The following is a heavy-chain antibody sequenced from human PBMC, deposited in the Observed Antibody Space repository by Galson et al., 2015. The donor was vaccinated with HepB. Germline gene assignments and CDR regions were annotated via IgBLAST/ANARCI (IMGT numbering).Heavy chain of an antibody. V-gene: IGHV3-7*01. D-gene: IGHD2-21*01. CDR1: GFTFSRYW. Sequence: SLRLSCAASGFTFSRYWMSWVRQAPGKGLEWVANIKQDGSEKYYVDSVKGRFTISRDNAKNSLYLQMNSLRAEDTAVYYCARGHIVVVKGDAFDIWGQGTMVTVSS. J-gene: IGHJ3*02. CDR2: IKQDGSEK. CDR3: ARGHIVVVKGDAFDI.